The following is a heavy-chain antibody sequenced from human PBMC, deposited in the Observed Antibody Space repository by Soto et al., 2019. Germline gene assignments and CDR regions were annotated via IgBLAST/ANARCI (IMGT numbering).Heavy chain of an antibody. CDR3: AKDREYQFDY. CDR1: GFTFSSYG. V-gene: IGHV3-30*18. CDR2: ISYDGSNK. J-gene: IGHJ4*02. D-gene: IGHD2-2*01. Sequence: GGSLRLSCAASGFTFSSYGMHWVRQAPGKGLEWVAVISYDGSNKYYADSVKGRFTISRDNSKNTLYLQMNSLRAEDTAVYYCAKDREYQFDYWGQGTLVTVSS.